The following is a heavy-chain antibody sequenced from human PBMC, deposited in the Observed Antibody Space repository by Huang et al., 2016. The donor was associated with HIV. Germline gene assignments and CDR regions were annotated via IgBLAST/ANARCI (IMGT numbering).Heavy chain of an antibody. V-gene: IGHV4-39*01. J-gene: IGHJ4*02. CDR3: ASQHIGAAATWF. D-gene: IGHD6-13*01. CDR2: GYQSGGT. Sequence: QLQLQESGPGQVKPSETLSLTCTVSGDFISSTNYYWGWIRQSPGKGLEWVGSGYQSGGTNYNPSLKSRVTLSVDTARNQFSLRLNSVTAADTAVYYCASQHIGAAATWFWGRGTQVAVSS. CDR1: GDFISSTNYY.